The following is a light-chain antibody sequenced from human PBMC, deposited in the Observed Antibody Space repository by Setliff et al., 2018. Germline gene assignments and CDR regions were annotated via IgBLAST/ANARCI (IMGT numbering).Light chain of an antibody. CDR3: SSWDDSLDGFDV. Sequence: QSVLTQPPSASGTPGQRVTISCSGSNSNIGSNIVNWYQQVPGTAPKLLIYSDYQRPSGVPDRFSGSKSGTSASLAISGLQSEDEADYYCSSWDDSLDGFDVFGTGTKVTVL. V-gene: IGLV1-44*01. J-gene: IGLJ1*01. CDR2: SDY. CDR1: NSNIGSNI.